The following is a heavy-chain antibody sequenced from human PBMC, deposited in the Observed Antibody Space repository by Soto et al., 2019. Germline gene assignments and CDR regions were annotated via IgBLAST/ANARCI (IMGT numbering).Heavy chain of an antibody. CDR1: GGSISGGVHS. J-gene: IGHJ2*01. CDR3: AREIMPLTNDWYFDL. V-gene: IGHV4-30-4*01. D-gene: IGHD2-8*01. Sequence: QVQLQESGPGLVKPSETLSLTCTVSGGSISGGVHSWSWIRQPPGKGLEWIGHIFDSGSTYYNPYLKSRLTISVDPSKNQFSLRLSSVTAADTAVYYCAREIMPLTNDWYFDLWGRGTLVTVSS. CDR2: IFDSGST.